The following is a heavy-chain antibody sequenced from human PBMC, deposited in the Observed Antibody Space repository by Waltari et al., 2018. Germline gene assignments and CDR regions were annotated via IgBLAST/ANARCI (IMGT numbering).Heavy chain of an antibody. J-gene: IGHJ5*02. CDR3: ARHEASPLDP. Sequence: QVQLQESGPGLVKPSETLSLTCTVSGGSISNYYWNWIRQSPGKGLEWIGYIYYTGRTSSNPPLKSRVTLSLDTSKNQISLKLMSVTAADTAMYYCARHEASPLDPWGQGTLVTVSS. CDR1: GGSISNYY. CDR2: IYYTGRT. V-gene: IGHV4-59*08.